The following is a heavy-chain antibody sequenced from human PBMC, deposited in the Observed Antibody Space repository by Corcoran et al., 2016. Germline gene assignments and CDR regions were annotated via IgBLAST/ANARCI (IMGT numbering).Heavy chain of an antibody. CDR3: ARGLDNEPDY. V-gene: IGHV4-34*01. D-gene: IGHD2-2*03. Sequence: QVQLQQWGAGLLKPSETLSLTCAVYGGSFSGYYWSWIRQPPGKGLEWIGSINHSGSAKHNPSLKSRVTISVDTSKNQFSLKLSSVTAADTAVYCCARGLDNEPDYWGQGTLVTVSS. J-gene: IGHJ4*02. CDR2: INHSGSA. CDR1: GGSFSGYY.